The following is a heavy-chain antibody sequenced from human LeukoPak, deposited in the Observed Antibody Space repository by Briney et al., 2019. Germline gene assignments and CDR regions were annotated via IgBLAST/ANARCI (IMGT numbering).Heavy chain of an antibody. V-gene: IGHV3-30-3*01. J-gene: IGHJ4*02. CDR2: ISYDGSNK. CDR3: ARDTAMIVVVMTFDY. Sequence: GGSLRLSCAASGFTFSSYAMHWVCQAPGKGLEWVAVISYDGSNKYYADSVKGRFTISRDNSKNTLYLQMNSLRAEDTAVYYCARDTAMIVVVMTFDYWGQGTLVTVSS. D-gene: IGHD3-22*01. CDR1: GFTFSSYA.